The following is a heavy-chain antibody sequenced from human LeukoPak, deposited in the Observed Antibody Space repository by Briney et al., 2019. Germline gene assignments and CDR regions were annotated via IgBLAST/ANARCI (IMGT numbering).Heavy chain of an antibody. CDR1: GGSISSYY. D-gene: IGHD6-19*01. Sequence: SETLSLTCTVSGGSISSYYWSWIRQPPGKGLEWIGYIYYSGSTNYNPSLKSRVTISVDTSKNQFSLKLSSVTAADTAVYYCARAPLGSGSDYWGQGTLVTVSS. J-gene: IGHJ4*02. V-gene: IGHV4-59*01. CDR2: IYYSGST. CDR3: ARAPLGSGSDY.